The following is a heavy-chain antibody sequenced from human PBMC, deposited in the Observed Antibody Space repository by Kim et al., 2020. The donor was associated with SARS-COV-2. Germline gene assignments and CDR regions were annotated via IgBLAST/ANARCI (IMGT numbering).Heavy chain of an antibody. J-gene: IGHJ4*02. Sequence: GGSLRLSCAASEFTFSTSGMHWVRQAPGKGLEWVSVISNDGTIKYYTDSVKGRFTISRDNSRKTLYLQMNSLRAEDTAVYYCAKGDVGYYDYWGQGTMVT. V-gene: IGHV3-30*18. CDR3: AKGDVGYYDY. CDR2: ISNDGTIK. CDR1: EFTFSTSG. D-gene: IGHD3-16*01.